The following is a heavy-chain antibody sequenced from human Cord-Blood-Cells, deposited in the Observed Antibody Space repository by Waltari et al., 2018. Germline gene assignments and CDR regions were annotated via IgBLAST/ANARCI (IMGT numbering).Heavy chain of an antibody. CDR1: GGSFSGYY. D-gene: IGHD2-2*01. CDR3: ARVRQLFHFDY. V-gene: IGHV4-34*01. J-gene: IGHJ4*02. CDR2: ITHSGST. Sequence: QVQLQQWGAGLLKPSETLSLTCAVYGGSFSGYYWSWIRQPTGKGLEWIGEITHSGSTNYNPSLKSRVTISVDTSKNQFSLKLSSVTAADTAVYYCARVRQLFHFDYWGQGTLVTVSS.